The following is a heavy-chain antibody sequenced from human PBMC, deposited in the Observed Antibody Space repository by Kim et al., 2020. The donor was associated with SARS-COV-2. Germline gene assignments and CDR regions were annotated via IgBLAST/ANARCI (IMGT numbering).Heavy chain of an antibody. V-gene: IGHV3-23*01. Sequence: GGSLRLSCAASGFTFNSYAMSWVRQAPGKGLEWVSGIRQSGGNTEYADSVKGRFSISRDNSKNTLYPQMNRLRAEDTAVYYCAKVTSGSSGWFEYFQRWGQGTLVTVSS. D-gene: IGHD6-19*01. CDR3: AKVTSGSSGWFEYFQR. CDR2: IRQSGGNT. J-gene: IGHJ1*01. CDR1: GFTFNSYA.